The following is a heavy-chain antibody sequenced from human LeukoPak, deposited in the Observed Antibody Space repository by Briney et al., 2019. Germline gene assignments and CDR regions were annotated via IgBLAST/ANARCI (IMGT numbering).Heavy chain of an antibody. Sequence: PGGSLRLSCAASGFTFSSYSMNWVRQAPGKGLEWVSYISSSSSTIYYADSVKGRFTISRDNAKNSPYLQMNSLRAEDTAVYYCASLDYYDSSGYSDYWGQGTLVTVSS. V-gene: IGHV3-48*01. CDR2: ISSSSSTI. D-gene: IGHD3-22*01. CDR1: GFTFSSYS. J-gene: IGHJ4*02. CDR3: ASLDYYDSSGYSDY.